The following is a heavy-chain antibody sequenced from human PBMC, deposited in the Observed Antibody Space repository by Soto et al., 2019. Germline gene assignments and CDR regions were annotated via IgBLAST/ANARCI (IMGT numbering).Heavy chain of an antibody. Sequence: EVQLVESGGGLIQPGGSLRLSCAVSGFTVSNNYMSWVRQAPGKGLEGVSVIYSGGYTAYGDSVKGRFTISRDNSKNTLYLKKKGERAGGTALFYGAAVRGGGGYWGQGTLVTVSS. CDR2: IYSGGYT. D-gene: IGHD3-10*02. CDR3: AAVRGGGGY. V-gene: IGHV3-53*01. J-gene: IGHJ4*02. CDR1: GFTVSNNY.